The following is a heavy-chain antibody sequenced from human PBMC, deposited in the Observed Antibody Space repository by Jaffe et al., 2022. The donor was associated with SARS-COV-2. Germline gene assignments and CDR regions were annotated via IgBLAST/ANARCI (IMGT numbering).Heavy chain of an antibody. CDR1: GYTFTNYY. J-gene: IGHJ4*02. CDR3: ARNHASGLDY. CDR2: INPNGGGS. D-gene: IGHD3-10*01. Sequence: QVQLVQSGAEVKKPGASVKVSCKASGYTFTNYYMHWVRQAPGQGLEWMGFINPNGGGSNYAQKLQGRVTMTRDTSTSTVYMELSSLRSEDTAVYYCARNHASGLDYWGQGTLVTVSS. V-gene: IGHV1-46*04.